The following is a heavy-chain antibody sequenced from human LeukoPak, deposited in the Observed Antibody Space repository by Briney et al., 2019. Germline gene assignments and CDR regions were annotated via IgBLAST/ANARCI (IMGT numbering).Heavy chain of an antibody. CDR2: MSYSGST. V-gene: IGHV4-59*01. CDR1: GGSISDY. CDR3: ARNHDFWSGHYYYYMDV. D-gene: IGHD3-3*01. J-gene: IGHJ6*03. Sequence: SETLSLTCTVSGGSISDYWSWIRQAPGKGLDWIGHMSYSGSTNYNPSLRSRVTMSLDTSKNQFSLKLSSVTAADTAVYYCARNHDFWSGHYYYYMDVWAKGPRSPSP.